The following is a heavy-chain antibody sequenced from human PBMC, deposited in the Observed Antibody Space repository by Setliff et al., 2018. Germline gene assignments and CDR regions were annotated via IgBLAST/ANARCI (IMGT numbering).Heavy chain of an antibody. V-gene: IGHV3-15*01. CDR2: IKSKTDGGTI. CDR3: TTDRRGGCSGASCYDFDY. CDR1: GFTFSRYG. J-gene: IGHJ4*02. Sequence: PGGSLRLSCAPSGFTFSRYGMHWVRQAPGKGLEWVGRIKSKTDGGTIDYAAPVKGRFIISGDESENTLYLQMNNLKTEDTGVYYCTTDRRGGCSGASCYDFDYWGQGTLVTVSS. D-gene: IGHD2-15*01.